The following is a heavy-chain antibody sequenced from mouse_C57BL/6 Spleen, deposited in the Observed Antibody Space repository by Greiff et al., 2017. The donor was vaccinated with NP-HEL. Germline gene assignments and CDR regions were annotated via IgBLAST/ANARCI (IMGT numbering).Heavy chain of an antibody. V-gene: IGHV5-12*01. Sequence: DVHLVESGGGLVQPGGSLKLSCAASGFTFSDYYMYWVRQTPEKRLEWVAYISNGGGSTYYPDTVKGRFTISRDNAKNTLYLQMSRLKSEDTAMYYCARHEGYDGGFAYWGQGTLVTVSA. CDR1: GFTFSDYY. D-gene: IGHD2-2*01. CDR3: ARHEGYDGGFAY. CDR2: ISNGGGST. J-gene: IGHJ3*01.